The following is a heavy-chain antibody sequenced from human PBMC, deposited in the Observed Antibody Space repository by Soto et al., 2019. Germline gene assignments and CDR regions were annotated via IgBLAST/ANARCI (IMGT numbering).Heavy chain of an antibody. CDR3: ARARLSGYCTNGVCYHYYYGMDV. Sequence: KPSETLSLTCAVYGGSFSGYYWSWIRQPPGKGLEWIGEINHSGSTNYNPSLKSRVTISVDTSKNQFSLKLSSVTAADTAVYYCARARLSGYCTNGVCYHYYYGMDVWGQGTTVIFSS. CDR2: INHSGST. J-gene: IGHJ6*02. D-gene: IGHD2-8*01. CDR1: GGSFSGYY. V-gene: IGHV4-34*01.